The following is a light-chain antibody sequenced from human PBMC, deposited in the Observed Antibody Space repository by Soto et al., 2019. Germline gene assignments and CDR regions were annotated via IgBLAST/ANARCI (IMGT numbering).Light chain of an antibody. CDR1: QSVSNN. Sequence: DIVLTQSPGTLSVSPGERATLSCRASQSVSNNLAWYQQKPGQAPRLLIYGASTRATGSPARFSGSGSGTEFTLSISSLQSEDFVVYYCQQYNDWPLTFGGGTKVDIK. V-gene: IGKV3D-15*01. J-gene: IGKJ4*01. CDR3: QQYNDWPLT. CDR2: GAS.